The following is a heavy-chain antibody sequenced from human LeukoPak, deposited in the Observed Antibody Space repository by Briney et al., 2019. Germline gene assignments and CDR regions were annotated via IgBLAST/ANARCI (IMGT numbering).Heavy chain of an antibody. Sequence: SETLSLTCTVSGGSISSYYWSWIRQPPGKGLEWIGYIYYSGSTYYNPSLKSRVTISVDTSKNQFSLKLSSVTAADTAVYYCAMGPYIDYGSGLVIGWFDPWGQGTLVTVSS. CDR2: IYYSGST. V-gene: IGHV4-59*12. CDR3: AMGPYIDYGSGLVIGWFDP. CDR1: GGSISSYY. J-gene: IGHJ5*02. D-gene: IGHD3-10*01.